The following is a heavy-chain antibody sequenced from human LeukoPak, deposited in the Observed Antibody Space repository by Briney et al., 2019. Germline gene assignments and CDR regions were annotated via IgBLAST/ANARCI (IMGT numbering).Heavy chain of an antibody. D-gene: IGHD3-22*01. CDR2: MNPNRGST. CDR1: GYTFTNYD. CDR3: ARGWEAYYYDNSGCYHFDY. J-gene: IGHJ4*02. V-gene: IGHV1-8*03. Sequence: VASVKVSCKAFGYTFTNYDINWVRQAPGQGLEWMGWMNPNRGSTGYAQKFQGRVTITRNTAISTAYMELSSLKSEDTAVYYCARGWEAYYYDNSGCYHFDYWGQGTLLTVSS.